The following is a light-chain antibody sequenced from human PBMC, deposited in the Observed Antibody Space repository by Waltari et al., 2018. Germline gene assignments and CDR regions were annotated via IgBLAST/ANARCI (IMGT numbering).Light chain of an antibody. CDR1: STDIGAYKH. V-gene: IGLV2-14*01. CDR3: TSFTSSATWV. Sequence: GSPGQSITISCSGTSTDIGAYKHVSWYQQHPGKAPKLMIYEVSNRPSGVSNRFSGSKSGNTASLTISGLQADDESHYYCTSFTSSATWVFGGGTKVTVL. J-gene: IGLJ3*02. CDR2: EVS.